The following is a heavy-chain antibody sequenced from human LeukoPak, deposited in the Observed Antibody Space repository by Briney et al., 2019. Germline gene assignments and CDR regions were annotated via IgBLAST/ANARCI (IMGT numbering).Heavy chain of an antibody. D-gene: IGHD2-21*02. Sequence: SETLSLTCAVYGGSFSGYYWSWIRQPPGKGLEWIGEINHSGSTNYNPSLRSRVTISVDTSKNQFSLKLSSVTAADTAVYYCAKSYCGGDCYGRGNQYYFDYWGQGTLVTVSS. V-gene: IGHV4-34*01. CDR2: INHSGST. CDR3: AKSYCGGDCYGRGNQYYFDY. J-gene: IGHJ4*02. CDR1: GGSFSGYY.